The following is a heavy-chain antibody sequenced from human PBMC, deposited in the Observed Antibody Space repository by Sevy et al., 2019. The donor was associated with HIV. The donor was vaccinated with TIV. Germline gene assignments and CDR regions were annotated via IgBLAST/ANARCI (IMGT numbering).Heavy chain of an antibody. V-gene: IGHV3-30-3*01. D-gene: IGHD3-3*01. Sequence: GGSLRLPCAASGFTFSSYAMHWVRQAPGKGLEWVAVISYDGSNKYYADSVKGRFTISRDNSKNTLYLQMNSLRAEDTAVYYCARGGRITIFGVARDFDYWGQGTLVTVSS. CDR2: ISYDGSNK. CDR1: GFTFSSYA. J-gene: IGHJ4*02. CDR3: ARGGRITIFGVARDFDY.